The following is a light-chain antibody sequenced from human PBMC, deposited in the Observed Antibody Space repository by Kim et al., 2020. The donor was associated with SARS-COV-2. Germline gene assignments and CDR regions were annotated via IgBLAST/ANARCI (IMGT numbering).Light chain of an antibody. Sequence: VALGQTVRTPCQRDSLRSSYATWYQHKPGPAPLLVISGKNTRPSGIPDRFSGSSSGNTASLTITGTQAGDEAHYYCNSRDSNDNVVFAGGTQLTVL. J-gene: IGLJ2*01. CDR3: NSRDSNDNVV. CDR2: GKN. V-gene: IGLV3-19*01. CDR1: SLRSSY.